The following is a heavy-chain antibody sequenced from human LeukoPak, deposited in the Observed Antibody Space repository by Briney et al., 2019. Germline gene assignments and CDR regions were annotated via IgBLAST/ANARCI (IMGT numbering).Heavy chain of an antibody. CDR1: GFTFSSYS. V-gene: IGHV3-48*01. Sequence: GGSLRLSCAASGFTFSSYSMSWVRQAPGKGLEWVSYISSSSSTIYYADSVKGRFTISRDNAKNSLYLQMNSLRAEDTAVYYCAGQYSSGWYRDDYWGQGTLVTVSS. CDR2: ISSSSSTI. J-gene: IGHJ4*02. CDR3: AGQYSSGWYRDDY. D-gene: IGHD6-19*01.